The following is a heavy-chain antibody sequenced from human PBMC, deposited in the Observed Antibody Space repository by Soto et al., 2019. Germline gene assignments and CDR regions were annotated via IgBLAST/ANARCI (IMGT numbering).Heavy chain of an antibody. D-gene: IGHD2-15*01. CDR1: GFTFSSYA. J-gene: IGHJ4*02. CDR2: ISGSGGST. V-gene: IGHV3-23*01. CDR3: AKDLDIVVVVAAKKPQSGDY. Sequence: GGSLRLSCAASGFTFSSYAMSWVRQAPGKGLEWVSAISGSGGSTYYADSVKGRFTISRDNSKNTLYLQMNSLRAEDTAVYYCAKDLDIVVVVAAKKPQSGDYWGQGTLVTVSS.